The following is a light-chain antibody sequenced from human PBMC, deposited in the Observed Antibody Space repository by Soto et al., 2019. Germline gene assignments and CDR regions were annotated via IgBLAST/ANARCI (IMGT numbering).Light chain of an antibody. CDR1: SSDVGGYNY. J-gene: IGLJ1*01. Sequence: QSVLTQPPSASGSPGQSITISCSGTSSDVGGYNYISWDQQYPGKAPKRLIYEVTKRPSGVPDRFSGSKSGDTASLTVSGLQAEDEADYYCSSYAANNNLRVFGTGTKVTVL. CDR3: SSYAANNNLRV. V-gene: IGLV2-8*01. CDR2: EVT.